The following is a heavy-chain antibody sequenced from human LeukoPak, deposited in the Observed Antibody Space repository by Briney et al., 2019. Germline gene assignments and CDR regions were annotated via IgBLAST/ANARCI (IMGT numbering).Heavy chain of an antibody. J-gene: IGHJ6*02. CDR3: ARAPRGYYSYYYYGMDV. V-gene: IGHV3-33*01. CDR1: GFTFSSYG. D-gene: IGHD3-22*01. Sequence: GRSLRLSCAASGFTFSSYGMHWVRQAPGKGLEWVAVIWYDGSNKYYADSVKGRFTISRDNSKNTLYLQVNSLRAEDTAVYYCARAPRGYYSYYYYGMDVWGQGTTVTVSS. CDR2: IWYDGSNK.